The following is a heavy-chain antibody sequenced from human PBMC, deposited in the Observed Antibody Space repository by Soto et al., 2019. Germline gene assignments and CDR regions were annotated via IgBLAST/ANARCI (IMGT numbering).Heavy chain of an antibody. V-gene: IGHV4-30-2*01. CDR2: IYHSGST. CDR3: ARVEYNWNYWWFAP. CDR1: GGSISSGGYS. D-gene: IGHD1-7*01. Sequence: QLQLQESGSGLVKPSQTLSLTCAVSGGSISSGGYSWSWIRQPPGKGLEWIGYIYHSGSTYYNPSLKSRVTISVDRSKNQFSLKLSSVTAADTAVYYCARVEYNWNYWWFAPWGQGTLVTVSS. J-gene: IGHJ5*02.